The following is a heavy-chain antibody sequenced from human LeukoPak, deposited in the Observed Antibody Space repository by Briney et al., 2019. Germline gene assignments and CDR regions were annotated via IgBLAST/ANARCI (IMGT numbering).Heavy chain of an antibody. J-gene: IGHJ4*02. V-gene: IGHV3-23*01. CDR1: GFTFSSYS. Sequence: PGGSLRLSCAASGFTFSSYSMNWVRQAPGKGLEWVSAISGSGDTKYYADSVKGRFTISRDNSKNTMYLEVNSLGAEDTAIYYCSKGAGKFGELSHRYWGQGTLVTVSS. CDR3: SKGAGKFGELSHRY. D-gene: IGHD3-10*01. CDR2: ISGSGDTK.